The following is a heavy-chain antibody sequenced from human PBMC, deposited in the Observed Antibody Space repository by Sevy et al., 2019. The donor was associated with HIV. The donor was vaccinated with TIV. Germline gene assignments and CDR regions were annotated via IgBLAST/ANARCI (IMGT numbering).Heavy chain of an antibody. J-gene: IGHJ6*02. CDR1: GYSFSTYW. V-gene: IGHV5-51*01. Sequence: GESLKISCKGSGYSFSTYWIAWVRQMPGKGLELRGLIFPGDSDTRYSPSFQGQVTISADKSIRTSYLQWNSRKASDTATYYCAAPGIQLRGSDYFYYGLDVWGQGTTVTVSS. CDR2: IFPGDSDT. CDR3: AAPGIQLRGSDYFYYGLDV. D-gene: IGHD1-1*01.